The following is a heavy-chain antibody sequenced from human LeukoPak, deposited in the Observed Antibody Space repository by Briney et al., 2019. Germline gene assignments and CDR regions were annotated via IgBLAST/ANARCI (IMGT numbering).Heavy chain of an antibody. CDR1: GFTFSSYW. V-gene: IGHV3-7*01. CDR3: AGQVGARIRYYYTSGLDV. D-gene: IGHD1-26*01. J-gene: IGHJ6*02. CDR2: IKQDGSEK. Sequence: GGSLRLSCAASGFTFSSYWMSWVRQAPGKGLEWVANIKQDGSEKYYVDSVKGRFTISRDNAKNSLYLQMNSLRAEDTAVYYCAGQVGARIRYYYTSGLDVWGQGTTVAVSS.